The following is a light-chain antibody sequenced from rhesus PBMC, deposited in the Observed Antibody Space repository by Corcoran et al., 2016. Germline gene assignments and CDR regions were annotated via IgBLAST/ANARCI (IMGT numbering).Light chain of an antibody. V-gene: IGKV1-74*01. Sequence: DIQMTQSPSSLSASVGDRVTITCRTSENVNNYLNWYQQKPGKAPKLLIYKASTLQSGVPSRFSGSGSGTDYTFTISRRQSEDVATYYCQHNYGTPPTFGQGTKVEIK. CDR3: QHNYGTPPT. J-gene: IGKJ1*01. CDR2: KAS. CDR1: ENVNNY.